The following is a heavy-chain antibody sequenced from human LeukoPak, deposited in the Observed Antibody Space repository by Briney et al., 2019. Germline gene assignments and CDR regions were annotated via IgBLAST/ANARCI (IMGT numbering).Heavy chain of an antibody. J-gene: IGHJ4*02. CDR2: ISSSSRYM. V-gene: IGHV3-21*06. Sequence: GRSLRLSCAASAFSFSRYGMHWVRQAPGKGLEWVSVISSSSRYMYYADSVKGRFTISRDNAKNSLYLQMNSLRAEDTAVYYCARVSTAVSLAIDYWGQGTLVTVST. CDR1: AFSFSRYG. CDR3: ARVSTAVSLAIDY. D-gene: IGHD6-13*01.